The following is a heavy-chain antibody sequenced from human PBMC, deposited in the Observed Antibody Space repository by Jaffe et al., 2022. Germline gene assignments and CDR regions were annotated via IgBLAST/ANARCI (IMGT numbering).Heavy chain of an antibody. CDR2: INHSGST. V-gene: IGHV4-34*01. J-gene: IGHJ4*02. Sequence: QVQLQQWGAGLLKPSETLSLTCAVYGGSFSGYYWSWIRQPPGKGLEWIGEINHSGSTNYNPSLKSRVTISVDTSKNQFSLKLSSVTAADTAVYYCARVRPSGSYYNVGGYYFDYWGQGTLVTVSS. D-gene: IGHD3-10*01. CDR1: GGSFSGYY. CDR3: ARVRPSGSYYNVGGYYFDY.